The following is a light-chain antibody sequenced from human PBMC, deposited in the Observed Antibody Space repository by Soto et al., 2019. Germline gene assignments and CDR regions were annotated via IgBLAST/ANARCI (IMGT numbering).Light chain of an antibody. CDR2: GAS. CDR1: QSVSSSY. J-gene: IGKJ1*01. Sequence: DIMFTMPPATPSLSLGERATLSCRASQSVSSSYLAWYQHKPRQAPRLLIYGASSRATGIPDRFSGSGSGTDFTLTSSRLEPEDFAVYYCQQYGSSWTFGQGTKVDIK. CDR3: QQYGSSWT. V-gene: IGKV3-20*01.